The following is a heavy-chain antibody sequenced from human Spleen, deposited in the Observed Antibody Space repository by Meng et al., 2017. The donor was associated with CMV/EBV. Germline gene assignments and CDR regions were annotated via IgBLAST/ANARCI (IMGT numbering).Heavy chain of an antibody. D-gene: IGHD4-17*01. CDR2: ISWNSGSI. J-gene: IGHJ4*02. V-gene: IGHV3-9*01. CDR1: GFTFDDYA. CDR3: ARDFDGDNVLDH. Sequence: SLKISCAASGFTFDDYAMHWVRQAPGKGLEWVSGISWNSGSIGYADSVKGRFTISRDDFRNTLYLQMNDLRLTDTAVYYCARDFDGDNVLDHWGQGALVTVSS.